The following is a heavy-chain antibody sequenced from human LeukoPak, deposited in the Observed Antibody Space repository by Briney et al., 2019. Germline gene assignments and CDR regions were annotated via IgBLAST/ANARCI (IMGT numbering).Heavy chain of an antibody. CDR3: AKAGRPHYYMDV. J-gene: IGHJ6*03. Sequence: GGSLRLSCAASGFTFSSYAMSWVRQAPGKGLEWVSAISGSGGSTYYADSVKGRFTISRDNSKNTLYLQMNSLRAEDTAVYYRAKAGRPHYYMDVWGKGTTVTVSS. CDR2: ISGSGGST. D-gene: IGHD3-10*01. CDR1: GFTFSSYA. V-gene: IGHV3-23*01.